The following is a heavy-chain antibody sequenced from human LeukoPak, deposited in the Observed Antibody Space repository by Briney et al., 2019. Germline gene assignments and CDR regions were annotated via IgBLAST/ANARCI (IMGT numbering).Heavy chain of an antibody. CDR2: IYTSGST. J-gene: IGHJ4*02. D-gene: IGHD3-16*02. CDR1: GGSISSGSYY. CDR3: ARDGILTFGGVIGGFDY. V-gene: IGHV4-61*02. Sequence: PSQTLSLTCTVSGGSISSGSYYWSWIRQPAGKGLEWIGRIYTSGSTNYNPSLKSRVTISVDTSKNQFSLKLSSVTAADTAVYYCARDGILTFGGVIGGFDYWGQGTLVTVSS.